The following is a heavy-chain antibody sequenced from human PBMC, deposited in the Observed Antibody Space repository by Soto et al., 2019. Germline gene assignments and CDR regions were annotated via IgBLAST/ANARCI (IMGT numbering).Heavy chain of an antibody. Sequence: PSETLSLTCAVSGGSISSGGYSWSWIRQPPGKGLEWIGYIYHSGSTYYNPSLKSRVTISVDTSKNQFSLKLSSVTAADTAVYYCARKDYYDSNRRAFDIWGQGTMVTV. J-gene: IGHJ3*02. D-gene: IGHD3-22*01. CDR2: IYHSGST. CDR3: ARKDYYDSNRRAFDI. CDR1: GGSISSGGYS. V-gene: IGHV4-30-2*02.